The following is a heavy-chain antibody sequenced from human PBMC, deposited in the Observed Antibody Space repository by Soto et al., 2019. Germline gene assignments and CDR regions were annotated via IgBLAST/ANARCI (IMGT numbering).Heavy chain of an antibody. CDR1: GFTFSVYW. Sequence: EVQLVESGGGLVQPGGSLRLSCAASGFTFSVYWMHWVRQAPGKGLVWVSRIDSDGSTTSYADSVKGRFTISRDNAKSTLYLQMNGLRAEDKAVYYCARPGYSNYGSGVDVWGQGNTVTVSS. CDR2: IDSDGSTT. J-gene: IGHJ6*02. CDR3: ARPGYSNYGSGVDV. D-gene: IGHD4-4*01. V-gene: IGHV3-74*01.